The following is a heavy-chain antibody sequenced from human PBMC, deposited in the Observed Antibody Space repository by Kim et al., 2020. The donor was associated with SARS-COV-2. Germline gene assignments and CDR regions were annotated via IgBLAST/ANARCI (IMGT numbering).Heavy chain of an antibody. J-gene: IGHJ4*02. D-gene: IGHD6-13*01. CDR2: ISWNSGSI. Sequence: GGSLRLSCAASGFSLDDYSMHWVRQAPGKGLELVSGISWNSGSICYADSVKGRFTISRDNAKNSLYLQMNSLRAEDTALYYCAKDFGVAAAGNTWDYWGQGPGVTILS. CDR1: GFSLDDYS. V-gene: IGHV3-9*01. CDR3: AKDFGVAAAGNTWDY.